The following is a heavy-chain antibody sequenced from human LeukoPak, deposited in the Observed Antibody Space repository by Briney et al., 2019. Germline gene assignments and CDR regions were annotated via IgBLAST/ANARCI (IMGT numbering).Heavy chain of an antibody. Sequence: SETLSLTCTVSGGSISSYYWSWIRQPAGKGLEWIGRIYTSGSTNYNPSLKSRVTMSVDTSENQFSLKLSSVTAADTAVYYCARDFDSYGIYYFDYWGQGTLVTVSS. V-gene: IGHV4-4*07. CDR1: GGSISSYY. CDR2: IYTSGST. J-gene: IGHJ4*02. CDR3: ARDFDSYGIYYFDY. D-gene: IGHD5-18*01.